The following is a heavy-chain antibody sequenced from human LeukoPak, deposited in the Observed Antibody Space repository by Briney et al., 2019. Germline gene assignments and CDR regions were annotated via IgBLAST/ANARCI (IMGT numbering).Heavy chain of an antibody. CDR3: AYSGSYGHLGY. J-gene: IGHJ4*02. D-gene: IGHD1-26*01. CDR1: GGSISSNAYY. CDR2: VYSSAST. V-gene: IGHV4-39*02. Sequence: SETLALTCTVSGGSISSNAYYWAWIRQPPGKGLEWIGSVYSSASTYYNPSLKSRVTISVDTPKNHFSLRLSSVTAADTALYYCAYSGSYGHLGYWGQGIPVTVSS.